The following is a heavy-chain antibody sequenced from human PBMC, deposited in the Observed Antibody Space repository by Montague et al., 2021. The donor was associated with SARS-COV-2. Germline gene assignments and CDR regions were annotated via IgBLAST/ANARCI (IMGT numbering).Heavy chain of an antibody. Sequence: SETLSLTCAVSGVSITSTNWWSLVRQPPGKGLEWIGEISYGGIATYNPSLKSRATISMDRSRNLFSLKLSPVTAADTAIYYCAGKALTVPADYWGQGTLVTVS. CDR2: ISYGGIA. CDR3: AGKALTVPADY. D-gene: IGHD4-11*01. J-gene: IGHJ4*02. CDR1: GVSITSTNW. V-gene: IGHV4-4*02.